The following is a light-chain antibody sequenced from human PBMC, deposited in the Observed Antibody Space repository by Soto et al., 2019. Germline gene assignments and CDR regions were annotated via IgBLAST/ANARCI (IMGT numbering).Light chain of an antibody. CDR1: SSDVGAYNS. V-gene: IGLV2-23*01. CDR3: CSSATDSPYV. CDR2: KGT. J-gene: IGLJ1*01. Sequence: QSALAQPASVSGSPGQSITISCTGTSSDVGAYNSVSWYQQHPHKAPQVIIYKGTQRPSGVSNRFSGSTSGNAASLTISALQADDAAYYFCCSSATDSPYVFGTGTKLTVL.